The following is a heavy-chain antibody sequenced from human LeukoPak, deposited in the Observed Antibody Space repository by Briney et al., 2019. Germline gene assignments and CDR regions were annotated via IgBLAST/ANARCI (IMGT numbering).Heavy chain of an antibody. CDR1: GGTFSSYA. V-gene: IGHV1-69*05. D-gene: IGHD3-3*01. Sequence: ASVKVSCKASGGTFSSYAISWVRQAPGQGLEWMGGIIPIFGTANYAQKFQGRVTITTDESTSTAYMELSSLRSEDTAVYYCARAPREYYDFWSGYPVDWFDPWGQGTLVTVSS. CDR3: ARAPREYYDFWSGYPVDWFDP. J-gene: IGHJ5*02. CDR2: IIPIFGTA.